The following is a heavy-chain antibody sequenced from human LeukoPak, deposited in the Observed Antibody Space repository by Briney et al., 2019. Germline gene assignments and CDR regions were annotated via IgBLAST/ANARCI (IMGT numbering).Heavy chain of an antibody. CDR2: IRYDGSNK. D-gene: IGHD1-26*01. Sequence: GGSLRLSCAASGFTFSSYGMHWVRQAPGKGLEWVAFIRYDGSNKYYADSVKGRFTISRDNSKNTLYLQMNSLRAEDTAVYYCARTVGAEGYFDYWGQGTLVTVSS. J-gene: IGHJ4*02. V-gene: IGHV3-30*02. CDR3: ARTVGAEGYFDY. CDR1: GFTFSSYG.